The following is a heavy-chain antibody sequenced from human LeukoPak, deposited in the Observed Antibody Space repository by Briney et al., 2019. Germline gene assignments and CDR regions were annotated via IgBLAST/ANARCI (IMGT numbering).Heavy chain of an antibody. CDR1: GFTFSSYS. Sequence: GGSLRLSCAASGFTFSSYSMNWVRQAPGKGLEWVSSISSSSSYIYYADSVKGRFTISRDNAKNSLYLQMNSLRAEDTAVYYCARGGEDFWSGYWGSYYYMDVWGKGTTVTVSS. D-gene: IGHD3-3*01. J-gene: IGHJ6*03. CDR3: ARGGEDFWSGYWGSYYYMDV. V-gene: IGHV3-21*01. CDR2: ISSSSSYI.